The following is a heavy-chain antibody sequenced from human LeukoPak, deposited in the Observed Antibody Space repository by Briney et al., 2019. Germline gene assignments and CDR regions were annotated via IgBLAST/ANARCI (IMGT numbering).Heavy chain of an antibody. CDR2: INPNSGGT. J-gene: IGHJ4*02. V-gene: IGHV1-2*02. D-gene: IGHD5-18*01. CDR3: AREGTAMVPSFDY. CDR1: GYTFTGYY. Sequence: ASVKVSCKASGYTFTGYYMHWVRQAPGQGLEWMGWINPNSGGTNYAQKFQGRVTMTRDTSICTAYMELSRLRSDDTAVYYCAREGTAMVPSFDYWGQGTLVTVSS.